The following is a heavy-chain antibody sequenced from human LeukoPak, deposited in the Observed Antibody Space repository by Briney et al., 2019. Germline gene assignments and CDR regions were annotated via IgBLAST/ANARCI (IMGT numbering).Heavy chain of an antibody. CDR2: SSISSGYI. D-gene: IGHD3-22*01. V-gene: IGHV3-21*01. CDR1: GFTFSNYA. J-gene: IGHJ4*02. CDR3: ARAGHYYDSNGYPFSYYFDS. Sequence: GGPLRLSCAASGFTFSNYAMSWVRQAPGKGLEWVSSSSISSGYISYEDSVKGRFTISRDNAKNTLYLQMTTLRAEDTAVFYCARAGHYYDSNGYPFSYYFDSWGQGTLVTVSS.